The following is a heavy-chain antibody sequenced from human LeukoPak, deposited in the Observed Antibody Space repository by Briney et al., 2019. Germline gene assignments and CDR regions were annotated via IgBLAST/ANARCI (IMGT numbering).Heavy chain of an antibody. Sequence: SETLSLTCAVYGGSFSGYYWSWIRQPPGKGLEWIGEINHSGSTNYNPSLKSRVTISVDTSKNQFSLKLSSVTAADTAVYYCARGGHGYCSGGSCYSGGVGYYFDCWGQGTLVTVSS. D-gene: IGHD2-15*01. V-gene: IGHV4-34*01. CDR3: ARGGHGYCSGGSCYSGGVGYYFDC. J-gene: IGHJ4*02. CDR2: INHSGST. CDR1: GGSFSGYY.